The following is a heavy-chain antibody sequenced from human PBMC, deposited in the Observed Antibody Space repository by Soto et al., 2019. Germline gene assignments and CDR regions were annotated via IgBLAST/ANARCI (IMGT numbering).Heavy chain of an antibody. CDR3: ARQGRAVAGLDY. CDR1: GGSISSRSYY. J-gene: IGHJ4*02. CDR2: IYYSGST. V-gene: IGHV4-39*01. D-gene: IGHD6-19*01. Sequence: QLQLQESGPGLVKPSETLSLTCTVSGGSISSRSYYWGWIRQPPGKGLEWIGSIYYSGSTYYNPSLKSRVTISVNTSKNQFSLKLSSVTAADTAVYYGARQGRAVAGLDYWGQGTLVTVSS.